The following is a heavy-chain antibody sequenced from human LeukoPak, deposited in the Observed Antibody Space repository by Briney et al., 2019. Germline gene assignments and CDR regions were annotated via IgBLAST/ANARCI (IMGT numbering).Heavy chain of an antibody. CDR1: GFTFSRHG. V-gene: IGHV3-30*18. CDR3: AKDGLSPHIDN. J-gene: IGHJ4*02. D-gene: IGHD3-16*02. Sequence: PGGSLRLSCAASGFTFSRHGLHWVRQAPGKGLEWVAVISYDGSDKYYADSMKGRFTISRDNSKNTLYLQMNSLRAEDTAVYFCAKDGLSPHIDNWGQGTLVTVSS. CDR2: ISYDGSDK.